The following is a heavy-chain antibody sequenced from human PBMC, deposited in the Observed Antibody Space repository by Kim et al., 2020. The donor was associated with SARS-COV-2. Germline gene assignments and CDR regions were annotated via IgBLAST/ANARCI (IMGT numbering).Heavy chain of an antibody. Sequence: ASVKVSCKASGYTFTSYDINWVRQATGQGLEWMGWMNPNSGNTGYAQKFQGRVTMTRNTSISTAYMELSSLRSEDTAVYYCARGLRRSGWYEYYYYGMDVWGQGTTVTVSS. CDR2: MNPNSGNT. V-gene: IGHV1-8*01. CDR3: ARGLRRSGWYEYYYYGMDV. J-gene: IGHJ6*02. D-gene: IGHD6-13*01. CDR1: GYTFTSYD.